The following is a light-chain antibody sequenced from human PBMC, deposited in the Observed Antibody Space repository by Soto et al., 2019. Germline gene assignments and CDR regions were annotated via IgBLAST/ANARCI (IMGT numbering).Light chain of an antibody. CDR2: EDD. V-gene: IGLV6-57*02. J-gene: IGLJ2*01. CDR3: QSHDSTNVV. Sequence: NFMLTQPHSVSESPGKTVTISCTGSGGSIATNYVQWHQQRPGSAPTTVIYEDDKRPSGVPDRFSGSIDRSSNSASLIISGLKTEDEADYHCQSHDSTNVVFGRGTKVTVL. CDR1: GGSIATNY.